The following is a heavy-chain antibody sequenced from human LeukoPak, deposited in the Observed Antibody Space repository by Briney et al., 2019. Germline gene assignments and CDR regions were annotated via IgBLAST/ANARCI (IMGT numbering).Heavy chain of an antibody. Sequence: APVKVSCKASGYTFTGYYMHWVRQAPGQGLEWMGWINPNSGGTNYAQKFQGRVTMTRDTSISTAYMELSRLRSDDTAVYYCARDLCSTSCYFFDPWGQGTLVTVSS. V-gene: IGHV1-2*02. CDR3: ARDLCSTSCYFFDP. J-gene: IGHJ5*02. CDR1: GYTFTGYY. D-gene: IGHD2-2*01. CDR2: INPNSGGT.